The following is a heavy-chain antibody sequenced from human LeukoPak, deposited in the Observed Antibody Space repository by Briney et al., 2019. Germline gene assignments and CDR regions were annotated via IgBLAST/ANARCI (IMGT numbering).Heavy chain of an antibody. CDR2: IYSGGST. V-gene: IGHV3-53*01. CDR1: GFTVGSNY. CDR3: ARETYYYDSSGYGSAFDI. D-gene: IGHD3-22*01. Sequence: PGGSLRLSCAASGFTVGSNYMGWVRQAPGKGLEWVSVIYSGGSTYYADSVKGRFTISRDNSKNTLYLQMNSLRAEDTAVYYCARETYYYDSSGYGSAFDIWGQGTMVTVSS. J-gene: IGHJ3*02.